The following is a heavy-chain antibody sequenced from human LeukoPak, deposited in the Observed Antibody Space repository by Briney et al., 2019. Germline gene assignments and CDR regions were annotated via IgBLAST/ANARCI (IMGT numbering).Heavy chain of an antibody. CDR2: ISSSSSTI. CDR3: VRVEDTALNFAY. V-gene: IGHV3-48*04. Sequence: GGSLRLSCAASGFTFSSFSMNWVRQAPGKGLEWVSYISSSSSTIYYADSVKGRFTISRDNAKTSLFLQMNSLRAEDTAVYYCVRVEDTALNFAYSGQATLVTVSS. J-gene: IGHJ4*02. CDR1: GFTFSSFS. D-gene: IGHD5-18*01.